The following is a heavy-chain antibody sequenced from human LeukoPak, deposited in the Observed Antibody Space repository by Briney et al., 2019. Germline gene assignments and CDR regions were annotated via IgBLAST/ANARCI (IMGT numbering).Heavy chain of an antibody. CDR2: IYISGST. CDR3: ARDNPPQYNSGWFAY. J-gene: IGHJ4*02. D-gene: IGHD6-19*01. Sequence: SETLSLTCTVSGGSISSYYWSWIRQPAAKGLEWIGRIYISGSTNANPSLKSRVTMSVDTSENQISLKLSSVTAADTAVYYCARDNPPQYNSGWFAYWGQGTLVTVSS. CDR1: GGSISSYY. V-gene: IGHV4-4*07.